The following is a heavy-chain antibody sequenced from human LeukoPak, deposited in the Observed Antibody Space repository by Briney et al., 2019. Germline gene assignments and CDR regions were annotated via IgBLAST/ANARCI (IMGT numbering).Heavy chain of an antibody. Sequence: VASVKVSCKASGYTFTSYAIHWVRQAPGQRLEWMGWINADNGNTKYSQNFQGRVTITRDTSATTAYMELSSLRSEDTAVYHCARSWIEDYYYGMDVWGKGTSVTVSS. J-gene: IGHJ6*04. CDR1: GYTFTSYA. CDR2: INADNGNT. V-gene: IGHV1-3*01. CDR3: ARSWIEDYYYGMDV. D-gene: IGHD2-2*03.